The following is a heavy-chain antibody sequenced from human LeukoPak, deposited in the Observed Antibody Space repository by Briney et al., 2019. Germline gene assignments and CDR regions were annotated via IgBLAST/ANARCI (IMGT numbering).Heavy chain of an antibody. Sequence: PSETLSLTCTVSGGSISSYYWSWIRQPPGRGLEWIGYIYYSGSTNYNPSLKSRVTISVDTSKYQFSLKLSSVTAADTAVYYCASLVDTVTFDYWGQGTLVTVSS. CDR1: GGSISSYY. V-gene: IGHV4-59*01. CDR3: ASLVDTVTFDY. D-gene: IGHD5-18*01. CDR2: IYYSGST. J-gene: IGHJ4*02.